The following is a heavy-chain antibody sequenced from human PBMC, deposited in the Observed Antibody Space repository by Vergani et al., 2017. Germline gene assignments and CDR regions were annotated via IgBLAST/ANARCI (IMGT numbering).Heavy chain of an antibody. CDR3: AREGIWFGELLDY. V-gene: IGHV3-48*04. CDR1: GFTFSSYW. CDR2: ISSSSSTI. Sequence: EVQLVESGGGLVQPGGSLRLSCAASGFTFSSYWMSWVRQAPGKGLEWVSYISSSSSTIYYADSVKGRFTISRDNAKNSLYLQMNSLRAEDTAVYYCAREGIWFGELLDYWGQGTLVTVSS. D-gene: IGHD3-10*01. J-gene: IGHJ4*02.